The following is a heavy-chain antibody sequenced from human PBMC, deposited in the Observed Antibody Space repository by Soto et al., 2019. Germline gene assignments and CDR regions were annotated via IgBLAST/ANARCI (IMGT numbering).Heavy chain of an antibody. Sequence: PSETLSLTCTVSGGSISSYYWSWIRQPPGKGLEWIGYIYYSGSTNYNPSLKSRVTISVDTSKNQFSLKLSSVTAADTAVYYCAREGGGPAAAGTSRIYWYFDLWGRGTLVTAPQ. J-gene: IGHJ2*01. V-gene: IGHV4-59*01. D-gene: IGHD6-13*01. CDR3: AREGGGPAAAGTSRIYWYFDL. CDR2: IYYSGST. CDR1: GGSISSYY.